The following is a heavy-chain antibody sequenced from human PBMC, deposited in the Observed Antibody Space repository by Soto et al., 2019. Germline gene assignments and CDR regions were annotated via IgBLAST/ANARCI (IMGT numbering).Heavy chain of an antibody. V-gene: IGHV1-69*02. CDR1: GGTFSSYT. CDR3: ASGEQWLAEYFQH. Sequence: QVQLVQSGAEVKKPGSSVKVSCKASGGTFSSYTISWVRQAPGQGLEWMGRIIPILGIANYAQKFQGRVTITADNSTSTAYMELSSLRSEDTAVYYCASGEQWLAEYFQHWGQGTLVTVSS. D-gene: IGHD6-19*01. J-gene: IGHJ1*01. CDR2: IIPILGIA.